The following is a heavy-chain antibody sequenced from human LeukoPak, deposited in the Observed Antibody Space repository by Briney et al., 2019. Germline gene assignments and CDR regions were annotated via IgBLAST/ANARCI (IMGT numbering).Heavy chain of an antibody. CDR3: AGQQREYSSPSGWCDL. D-gene: IGHD5-18*01. CDR1: GGSFSGYY. Sequence: SETLSLTCAVYGGSFSGYYWSWIRQPPGKGLEWMGEINHSGGTNYNPSLKSRVTISVDTSKNQFSLKLSSVTAADTAVYYCAGQQREYSSPSGWCDLWGQGTLVTVSS. J-gene: IGHJ5*02. CDR2: INHSGGT. V-gene: IGHV4-34*01.